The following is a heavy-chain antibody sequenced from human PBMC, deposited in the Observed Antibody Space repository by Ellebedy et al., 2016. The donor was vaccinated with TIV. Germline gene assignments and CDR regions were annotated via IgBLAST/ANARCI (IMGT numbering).Heavy chain of an antibody. Sequence: GGSLRLSXAASGFTFSSYAMSWVRQAPGKGLEWVSAISGSGGSTYYADSVKGRFTISRDNSKNTLYLQMNSLRAEDTAVYYCAKDIHLLPLGVPPYTVDYWGQGTLVTVSS. CDR1: GFTFSSYA. J-gene: IGHJ4*02. D-gene: IGHD3-10*01. V-gene: IGHV3-23*01. CDR2: ISGSGGST. CDR3: AKDIHLLPLGVPPYTVDY.